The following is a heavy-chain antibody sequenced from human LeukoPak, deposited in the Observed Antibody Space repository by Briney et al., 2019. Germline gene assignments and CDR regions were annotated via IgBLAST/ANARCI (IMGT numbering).Heavy chain of an antibody. CDR2: IIPIFGTA. CDR3: ARDLIGYIVVVPAAMWFDY. V-gene: IGHV1-69*05. J-gene: IGHJ4*02. CDR1: GGTFSSYA. D-gene: IGHD2-2*01. Sequence: SVKVSCKASGGTFSSYAISWVRQAPGQGLEWMGGIIPIFGTANYAQKFQGRVTMTTDTSTSTAYMELRSLRSDDTAVYYCARDLIGYIVVVPAAMWFDYWGQGTLVTVSS.